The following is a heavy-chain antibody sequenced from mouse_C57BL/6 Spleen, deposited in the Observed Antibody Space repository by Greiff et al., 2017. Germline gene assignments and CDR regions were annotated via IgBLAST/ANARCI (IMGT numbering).Heavy chain of an antibody. CDR3: ARNRYEPLYYAMDY. CDR1: GFSLTSYA. V-gene: IGHV2-9-1*01. Sequence: VKLVESGPGLVAPSQSLSITCTVSGFSLTSYAISWVRQPPGKGLEWLGVIWTGGGTNYNSALKSRLSISKDNSKSQVFLKMNSLQTDDTARYYCARNRYEPLYYAMDYWGQGTSVTVSS. D-gene: IGHD2-3*01. CDR2: IWTGGGT. J-gene: IGHJ4*01.